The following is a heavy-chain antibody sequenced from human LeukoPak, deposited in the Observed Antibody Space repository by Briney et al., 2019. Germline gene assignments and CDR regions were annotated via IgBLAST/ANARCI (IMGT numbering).Heavy chain of an antibody. V-gene: IGHV1-8*03. Sequence: ASVKVSCKASGYTFTSYDISWVRQATGQGLEWMGWMNPNSGNTGYAQKFQGRVTITRNTSISTAYMELSSLRSEDTAVYYCATGIGVVVVAASNAFDIWGQGTMVTVSS. CDR1: GYTFTSYD. J-gene: IGHJ3*02. CDR2: MNPNSGNT. CDR3: ATGIGVVVVAASNAFDI. D-gene: IGHD2-15*01.